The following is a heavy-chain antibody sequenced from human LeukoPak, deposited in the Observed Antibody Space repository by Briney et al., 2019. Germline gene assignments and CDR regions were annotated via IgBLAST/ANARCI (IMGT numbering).Heavy chain of an antibody. CDR3: ARLGGSSPTDY. J-gene: IGHJ4*02. CDR2: IIPILDIA. Sequence: ASVKVSCKASGDTFSSYTISWVRQAPGQGLEWMGWIIPILDIANYAQKFQGRVTITADESTSTAYMELSSLRSEDTAVYYCARLGGSSPTDYWGQGTLVTVSS. V-gene: IGHV1-69*02. CDR1: GDTFSSYT. D-gene: IGHD6-6*01.